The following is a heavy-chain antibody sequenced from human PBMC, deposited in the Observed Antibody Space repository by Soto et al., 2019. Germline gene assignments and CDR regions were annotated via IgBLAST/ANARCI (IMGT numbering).Heavy chain of an antibody. Sequence: TLSLTCTVSGGSISSSSYYWGWIRQPPGKGLEWIGNIYYSGSTYYNPSLKSRVTISVDTSKNQFSLKLSSVTAADTAVYYCASSEWFPPWGQGTMVTVSS. CDR1: GGSISSSSYY. D-gene: IGHD3-3*01. CDR3: ASSEWFPP. V-gene: IGHV4-39*01. CDR2: IYYSGST. J-gene: IGHJ3*01.